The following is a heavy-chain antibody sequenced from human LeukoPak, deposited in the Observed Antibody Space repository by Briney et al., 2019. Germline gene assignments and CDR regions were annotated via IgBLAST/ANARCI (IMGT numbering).Heavy chain of an antibody. CDR3: AREWSSSWSNWFDP. J-gene: IGHJ5*02. D-gene: IGHD6-13*01. Sequence: PSETLTLTCAVYGGSFSGYYWSWIRQPPGKGLEWIGEINHRGSTNYNPSLKSRVTISVDTSKNQLSLKLSSVTAADTAVYYCAREWSSSWSNWFDPWGQGTLVTVSS. V-gene: IGHV4-34*01. CDR1: GGSFSGYY. CDR2: INHRGST.